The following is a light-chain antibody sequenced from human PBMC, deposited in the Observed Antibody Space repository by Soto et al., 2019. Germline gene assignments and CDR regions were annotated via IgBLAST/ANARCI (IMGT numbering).Light chain of an antibody. V-gene: IGKV3-20*01. CDR1: QSLSTSR. CDR3: QQYITSPLT. Sequence: DIVLTQSPGTLSLSPGESATLSCRAGQSLSTSRLAWYQKKHGQAPRLVIYGASIRATGIPDRFSGSGSGTDFTLTISGLEPEDFAVYYCQQYITSPLTFGGGTKVEI. CDR2: GAS. J-gene: IGKJ4*01.